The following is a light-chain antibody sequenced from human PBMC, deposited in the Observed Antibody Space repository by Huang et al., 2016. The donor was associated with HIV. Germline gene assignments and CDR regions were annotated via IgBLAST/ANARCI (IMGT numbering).Light chain of an antibody. V-gene: IGKV3-20*01. CDR1: QNVTNNF. Sequence: EIILTQSPGTLSLSPGESAALSCWASQNVTNNFLAWYQQRSGQAPRLLIYGASSRAMGVPDRFRGSVSATDFTLTISRLEPQDSAVYYCQQYLTSPLTFGGGTNMEIK. CDR3: QQYLTSPLT. CDR2: GAS. J-gene: IGKJ4*01.